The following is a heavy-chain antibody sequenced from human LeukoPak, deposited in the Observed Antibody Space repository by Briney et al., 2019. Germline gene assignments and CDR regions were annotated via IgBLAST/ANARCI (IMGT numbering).Heavy chain of an antibody. D-gene: IGHD3-10*02. J-gene: IGHJ3*02. CDR3: ARDQGYYLWDGVDKSDAFDI. CDR2: IGTYDGDT. CDR1: GYTFIDNY. V-gene: IGHV1-18*04. Sequence: ASVKVSCKTSGYTFIDNYINWVRQAPGQGLEWMGWIGTYDGDTNFAQRVEGRVTLTIDTSTNTAYMELRSLRSDDTAMYYCARDQGYYLWDGVDKSDAFDIWGQGTMVTVSS.